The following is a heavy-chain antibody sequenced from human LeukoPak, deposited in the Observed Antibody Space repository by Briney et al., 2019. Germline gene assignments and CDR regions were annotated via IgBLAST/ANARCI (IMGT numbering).Heavy chain of an antibody. CDR3: ARAIQGYYDRNGYYGDFYFDY. V-gene: IGHV6-1*01. J-gene: IGHJ4*02. D-gene: IGHD3-22*01. CDR2: TYYRSKWNN. CDR1: GDSVSNNSAA. Sequence: PSQTLSLTCGISGDSVSNNSAAWNWLRQSPSRGLEWLGRTYYRSKWNNDYAVSVKSRMIIHPDTSKNQFSLQLYSVTPEDTAVYYCARAIQGYYDRNGYYGDFYFDYWAQGTLVTVSS.